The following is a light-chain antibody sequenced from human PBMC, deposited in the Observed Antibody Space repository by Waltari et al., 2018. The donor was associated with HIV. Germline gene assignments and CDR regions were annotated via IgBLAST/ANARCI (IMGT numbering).Light chain of an antibody. CDR3: QQYNNWRGT. CDR1: QKVISN. J-gene: IGKJ3*01. CDR2: GAS. Sequence: EIVMTQSPATLSVSPGERATLSCRASQKVISNLAWYQHKPGQPPRLLIYGASTRAPGTPARFSGSGSGTEFTLTITSLQSEDFAVYYCQQYNNWRGTFGPGTKVDFK. V-gene: IGKV3-15*01.